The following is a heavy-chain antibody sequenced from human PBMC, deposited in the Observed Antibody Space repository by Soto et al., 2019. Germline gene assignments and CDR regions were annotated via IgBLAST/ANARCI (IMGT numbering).Heavy chain of an antibody. CDR3: AKGKYSSSHYGMDV. V-gene: IGHV3-74*01. D-gene: IGHD6-6*01. CDR2: ASPDGTST. Sequence: EVQLVESGGGLVQPGGSLRLSCAASGFTFSSFWMHWVRQAPGKGLEWVSRASPDGTSTSYADSVKGRFTISRDNSKNTLYLQMNSLRAEDTAVYYCAKGKYSSSHYGMDVWGQGTTVTVSS. J-gene: IGHJ6*02. CDR1: GFTFSSFW.